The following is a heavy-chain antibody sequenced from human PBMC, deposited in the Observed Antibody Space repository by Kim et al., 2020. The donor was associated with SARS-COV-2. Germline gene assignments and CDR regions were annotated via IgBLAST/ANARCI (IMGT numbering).Heavy chain of an antibody. Sequence: GGSLRLSCAASGFTFSSYAMSWVRQAPGKGLEWVSAISGSGGSTYYADSVKGRFTISRDNSKNTLYLQMNSLRAEDTAVYYCAKRGVSGTYYYYYGMDVWSRVTTVDVS. CDR2: ISGSGGST. CDR3: AKRGVSGTYYYYYGMDV. D-gene: IGHD3-10*01. CDR1: GFTFSSYA. V-gene: IGHV3-23*01. J-gene: IGHJ6*02.